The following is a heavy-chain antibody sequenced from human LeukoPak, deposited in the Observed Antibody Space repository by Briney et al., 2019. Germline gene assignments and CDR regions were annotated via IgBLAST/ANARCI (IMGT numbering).Heavy chain of an antibody. CDR1: GFTFSNAW. V-gene: IGHV3-9*01. CDR3: AKAPSPPYCSGGSCDYYYYGMDV. CDR2: ISWNSGSI. D-gene: IGHD2-15*01. Sequence: GGSLRLSCAASGFTFSNAWMSWVRQAPGKGLEWVSGISWNSGSIGYADSVKGRFTISRDNAKNSLYLQMNGLRAEDTALYYCAKAPSPPYCSGGSCDYYYYGMDVWGQGTTVTVSS. J-gene: IGHJ6*02.